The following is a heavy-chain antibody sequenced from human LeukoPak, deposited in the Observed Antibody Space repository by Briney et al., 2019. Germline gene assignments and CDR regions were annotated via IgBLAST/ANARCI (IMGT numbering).Heavy chain of an antibody. Sequence: SETLSLTCAVSGGSISSSNWWSWVRHPPGEGLEWIGEIYHSGSTNYNPSLKSRVTISVDKSKNQFSLKLSSVTAADTAVYYCARVPRGSSWTYTGCDYWGQGTLVTVSS. CDR3: ARVPRGSSWTYTGCDY. J-gene: IGHJ4*02. D-gene: IGHD6-13*01. CDR2: IYHSGST. CDR1: GGSISSSNW. V-gene: IGHV4-4*02.